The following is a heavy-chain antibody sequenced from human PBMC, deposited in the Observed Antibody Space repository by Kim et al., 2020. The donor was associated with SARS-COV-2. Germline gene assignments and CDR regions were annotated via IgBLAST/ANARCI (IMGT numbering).Heavy chain of an antibody. V-gene: IGHV3-23*01. Sequence: IRDSGVRTHYADSVKGRFTISRDTARSTLFLQMDSLRAEDTAVYYCEASDYWGQGSLVTVSS. CDR3: EASDY. J-gene: IGHJ4*02. CDR2: IRDSGVRT.